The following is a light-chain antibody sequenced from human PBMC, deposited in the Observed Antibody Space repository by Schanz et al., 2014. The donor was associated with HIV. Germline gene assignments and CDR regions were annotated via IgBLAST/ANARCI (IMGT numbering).Light chain of an antibody. CDR2: AAS. J-gene: IGKJ3*01. Sequence: EIVLTQSPDTLSLSPGERATLSCRASESVSSSLLAWYQQTPGQAPRLLIFAASSRATGIPDRFTGSGSGTDFTLTISRLEPEDFAIYFCQHHGNSPPFTFGPGTKVEI. CDR1: ESVSSSL. CDR3: QHHGNSPPFT. V-gene: IGKV3-20*01.